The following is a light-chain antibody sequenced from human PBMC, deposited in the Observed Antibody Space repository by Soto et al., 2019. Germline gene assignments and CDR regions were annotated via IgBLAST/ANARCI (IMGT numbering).Light chain of an antibody. CDR1: KSISSY. CDR3: QQSYSTPWT. J-gene: IGKJ1*01. Sequence: DIEMTQSPWARAAAVGDRDTSTCRASKSISSYGNWYQQKPEKARKLLIYPASSLQSGVPSRFSGSGSGTDFTLTISSLQPEDFATYYCQQSYSTPWTFGQGTKVDIK. CDR2: PAS. V-gene: IGKV1-39*01.